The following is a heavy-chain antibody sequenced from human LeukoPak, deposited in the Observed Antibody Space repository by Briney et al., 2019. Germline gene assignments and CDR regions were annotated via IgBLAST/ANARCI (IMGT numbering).Heavy chain of an antibody. J-gene: IGHJ4*02. CDR3: ARGHTVRSFDY. CDR2: INPNSGGT. Sequence: ASVKVSCKASKYTXIGYYMHGVRQAPGQGLEWMGWINPNSGGTNYAQKFQGRVTMTRDTSISTAYMEMSRLRSDDTAVYYCARGHTVRSFDYWGQGTLVTVSS. D-gene: IGHD4-11*01. CDR1: KYTXIGYY. V-gene: IGHV1-2*02.